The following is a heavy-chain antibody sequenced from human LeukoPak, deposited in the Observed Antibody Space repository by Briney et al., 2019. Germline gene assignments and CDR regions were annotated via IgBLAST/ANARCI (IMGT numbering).Heavy chain of an antibody. V-gene: IGHV4-34*01. CDR3: ARGGGCYYDSSGLDY. CDR1: GGSFSGYY. J-gene: IGHJ4*02. CDR2: INHSGST. Sequence: PSETLSLTCAVYGGSFSGYYWSWIRQPPGKGLEWIGEINHSGSTNYNPSLKSRVSISVDNFKNQFSLKLSSVTAADTAVYYCARGGGCYYDSSGLDYWGQGTLVTVSS. D-gene: IGHD3-22*01.